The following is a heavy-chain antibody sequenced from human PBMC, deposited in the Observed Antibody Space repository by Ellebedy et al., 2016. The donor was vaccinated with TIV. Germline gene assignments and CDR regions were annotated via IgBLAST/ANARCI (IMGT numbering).Heavy chain of an antibody. Sequence: SVKVSCXASGYTFTSYGISWVRQAPGQGLEWMGGIIPIFGTANYAQKFQGRVTITADKSTSTAYMELSSLRSEDTAVYYCARVGRGHWFDPWGQGTLVTVSS. CDR3: ARVGRGHWFDP. V-gene: IGHV1-69*06. J-gene: IGHJ5*02. CDR2: IIPIFGTA. D-gene: IGHD1-26*01. CDR1: GYTFTSYG.